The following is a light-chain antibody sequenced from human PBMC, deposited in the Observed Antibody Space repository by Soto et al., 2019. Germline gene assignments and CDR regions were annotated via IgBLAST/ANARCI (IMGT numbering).Light chain of an antibody. CDR2: DAS. Sequence: EIVLTQSPATLSLSPGERATLSCRASQSVRSQLAWSQQKPGQAPRLLLYDASNRATGIPARFRGRGSATEFTLTISSLEPEDFEVYYCQQYNNWPWTFGQGTKVEIK. CDR1: QSVRSQ. V-gene: IGKV3-11*01. CDR3: QQYNNWPWT. J-gene: IGKJ1*01.